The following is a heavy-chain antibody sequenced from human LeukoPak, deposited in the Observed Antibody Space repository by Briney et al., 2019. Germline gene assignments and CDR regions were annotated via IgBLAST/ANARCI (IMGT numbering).Heavy chain of an antibody. D-gene: IGHD4-23*01. CDR1: GGSISSSGYY. Sequence: PSETLSLTCTVSGGSISSSGYYWGWIRQPPGKGLEWIGSIYYSGSTYYNPSLKSRVTISVDTSKNQFSLKLSSVTAADTAVYYCARPSLDYGGIDAFDFWGQGTLVTVSS. CDR3: ARPSLDYGGIDAFDF. V-gene: IGHV4-39*01. CDR2: IYYSGST. J-gene: IGHJ3*01.